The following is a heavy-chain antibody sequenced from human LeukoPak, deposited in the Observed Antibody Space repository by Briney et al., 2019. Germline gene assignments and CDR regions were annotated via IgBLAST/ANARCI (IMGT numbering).Heavy chain of an antibody. CDR2: IYYRSKWSN. CDR1: GDSVSSKSV. D-gene: IGHD5-24*01. V-gene: IGHV6-1*01. Sequence: SQTLSLTCAISGDSVSSKSVWNWIRQSPSRGLEWLGRIYYRSKWSNNYAVSVKSRITINPDTSKNQFSLQLSSVTAEDTAVYYCARGDQNFDYWGQGTLVTVSS. J-gene: IGHJ4*02. CDR3: ARGDQNFDY.